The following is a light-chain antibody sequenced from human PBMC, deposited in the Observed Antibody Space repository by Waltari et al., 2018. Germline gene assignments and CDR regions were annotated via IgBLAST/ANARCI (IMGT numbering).Light chain of an antibody. J-gene: IGKJ4*01. CDR2: DVS. CDR1: QSVSSS. Sequence: EIVLTQSPATLSLSPGERATLSCRARQSVSSSLAWYQQKHGQAPRLLIYDVSNRATGIPARFSGSGSGTDFTLTISSLEPEDFAVYYCQQRGNWPLTFGGGTKVEIK. CDR3: QQRGNWPLT. V-gene: IGKV3-11*01.